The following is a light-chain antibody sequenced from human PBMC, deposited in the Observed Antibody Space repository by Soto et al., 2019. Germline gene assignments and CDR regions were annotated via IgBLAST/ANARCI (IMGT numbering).Light chain of an antibody. Sequence: IVVTQSPATLSVSPGERATLSCRASQSVSSDLAWYHQKTGQAPRLLIYCASTRATGIPARFSGSGSGTEFTLSINSLQSEDFAVYYCQQYNNWPRTFGQGTKVDIK. CDR3: QQYNNWPRT. CDR2: CAS. V-gene: IGKV3-15*01. CDR1: QSVSSD. J-gene: IGKJ1*01.